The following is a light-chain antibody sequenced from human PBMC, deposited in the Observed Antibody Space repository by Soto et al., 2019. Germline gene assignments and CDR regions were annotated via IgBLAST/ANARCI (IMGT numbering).Light chain of an antibody. CDR1: QSVSSN. CDR2: DAS. V-gene: IGKV3-11*01. Sequence: EIVLTQSPATLSLSPGERATLSGSASQSVSSNLAWYQQKPGQAPRLLIYDASNRATGSPARFSGSGSGTDCTLTINSLEPEDFAVYVCQQRIKLPALTFGGGTKVEIK. CDR3: QQRIKLPALT. J-gene: IGKJ4*01.